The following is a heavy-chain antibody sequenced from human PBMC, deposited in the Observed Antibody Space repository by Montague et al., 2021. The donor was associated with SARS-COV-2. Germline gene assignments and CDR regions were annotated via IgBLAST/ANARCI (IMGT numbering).Heavy chain of an antibody. CDR3: TRVVVVVPASPAPTLFDP. V-gene: IGHV4-61*09. CDR2: IYATGSA. D-gene: IGHD2-15*01. Sequence: TLSLTCTVSGGSVSSRSHFWSWIRQPAGKGLEWIGHIYATGSAKYNPSLESRVTISVDTSNNQFSLRLNSVTAADTAVYYCTRVVVVVPASPAPTLFDPWGQGSLATVSS. CDR1: GGSVSSRSHF. J-gene: IGHJ5*02.